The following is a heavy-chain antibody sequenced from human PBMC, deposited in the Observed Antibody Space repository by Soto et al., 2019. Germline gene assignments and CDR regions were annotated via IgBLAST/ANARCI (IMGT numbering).Heavy chain of an antibody. CDR2: IYYSGST. CDR3: ARLDGLIATFFDY. J-gene: IGHJ4*02. CDR1: GGSFSGYY. Sequence: SSETLSLTCAVYGGSFSGYYWSWIRQPPGKGLEWIGYIYYSGSTNYNPSLKSRVTISVDTSKNQFSLKLSSVTAADTAVYYCARLDGLIATFFDYWGQGTLVTVSS. V-gene: IGHV4-59*01. D-gene: IGHD6-13*01.